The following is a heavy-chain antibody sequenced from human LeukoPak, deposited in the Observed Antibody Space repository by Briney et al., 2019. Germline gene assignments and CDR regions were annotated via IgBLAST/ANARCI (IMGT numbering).Heavy chain of an antibody. J-gene: IGHJ4*02. Sequence: SETLSLTCTVSGGSISSSSYYWGWIRQPPGKGLEWIGSIYYSGSTYYNPSLRSRVTISVDTSKNQFSLKLSSVTAADTAVYYCARQGYCSGGSCYPPPYYFDYWGQGTLVTVSS. D-gene: IGHD2-15*01. V-gene: IGHV4-39*01. CDR3: ARQGYCSGGSCYPPPYYFDY. CDR2: IYYSGST. CDR1: GGSISSSSYY.